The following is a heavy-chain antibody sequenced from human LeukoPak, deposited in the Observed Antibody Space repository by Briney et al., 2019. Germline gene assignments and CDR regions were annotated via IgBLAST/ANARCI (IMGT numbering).Heavy chain of an antibody. Sequence: GASVKVSCKASGYTFTSYGISWVRQAPGQGLEWMGWISAYNGNTNYAQKLQGRVTMTTDTSTSTAYMELRSLRSDDTAVYYCASEGASLYYYDSSGYAFDYWGQGTLVTVSS. CDR2: ISAYNGNT. CDR3: ASEGASLYYYDSSGYAFDY. J-gene: IGHJ4*02. V-gene: IGHV1-18*01. D-gene: IGHD3-22*01. CDR1: GYTFTSYG.